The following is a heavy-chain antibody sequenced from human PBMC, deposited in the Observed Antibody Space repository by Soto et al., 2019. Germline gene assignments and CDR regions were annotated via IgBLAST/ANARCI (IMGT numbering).Heavy chain of an antibody. CDR2: IYYSGST. V-gene: IGHV4-39*07. J-gene: IGHJ6*02. CDR1: GGSISSSSYY. Sequence: QLQLQESGPGLVKPSETLSLTCTVSGGSISSSSYYWGWIRQPPGKGLEWIGSIYYSGSTNYNPSLKSRVTISVDTSKNQFSLNLISVTAADTAVYYCARVSRGSNYYYGMDVWGQGTTVTVSS. D-gene: IGHD3-10*01. CDR3: ARVSRGSNYYYGMDV.